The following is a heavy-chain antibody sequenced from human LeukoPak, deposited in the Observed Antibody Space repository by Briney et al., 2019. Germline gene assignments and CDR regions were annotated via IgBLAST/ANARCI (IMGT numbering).Heavy chain of an antibody. V-gene: IGHV4-59*08. Sequence: SETLSLTCTVSGGSINSYYWSWIRQPPGKGLKWIGYIFYNGVTNYNPSLKSRVTISVDTSKNQLSLKLTSVTAADTAVYSCARHHLGGAPWFDPWGQGTLVTVSS. CDR3: ARHHLGGAPWFDP. CDR1: GGSINSYY. J-gene: IGHJ5*02. D-gene: IGHD1-26*01. CDR2: IFYNGVT.